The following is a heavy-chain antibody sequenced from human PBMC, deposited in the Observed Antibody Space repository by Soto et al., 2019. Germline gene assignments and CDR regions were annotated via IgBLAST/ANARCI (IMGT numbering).Heavy chain of an antibody. D-gene: IGHD1-26*01. CDR1: GYTFTSYA. Sequence: ASVKVSCKASGYTFTSYAMHWVRQAPGQRLEWMGWISAYNGNTNYAQKLQGRVTITADESTSTAYMELNSLTSEDTAVYYCARDDSGFSGSHYIDYFNYWGQGALVTVSS. V-gene: IGHV1-3*01. CDR3: ARDDSGFSGSHYIDYFNY. J-gene: IGHJ4*02. CDR2: ISAYNGNT.